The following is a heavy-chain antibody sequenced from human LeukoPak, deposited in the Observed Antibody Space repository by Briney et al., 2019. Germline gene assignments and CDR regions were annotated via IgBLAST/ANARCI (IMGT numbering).Heavy chain of an antibody. D-gene: IGHD2-2*01. V-gene: IGHV4-38-2*01. CDR3: ARAGAGREYQLPFDY. Sequence: SETLSLTSAVSGYSISSGYYWGWIRQPPGKGLEWIGSIYHSGSTYYNPSLKSRVTISGDTSKNQFSLKLSSVTAADTAVYYCARAGAGREYQLPFDYWGQGTLVPVSS. J-gene: IGHJ4*02. CDR1: GYSISSGYY. CDR2: IYHSGST.